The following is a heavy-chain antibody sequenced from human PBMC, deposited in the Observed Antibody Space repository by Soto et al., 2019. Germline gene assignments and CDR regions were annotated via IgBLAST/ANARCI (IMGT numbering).Heavy chain of an antibody. Sequence: QVQLQESGPGLVKPSQTLSLTCTVSGGSISSGGYYWSWIRQHPGKGLEGIGYIYYSGSTYYNPSLKSRVTISVDTSKNQFSLKLSSVTAADTAVYYCARIGVVVTAYYFDYWGQGTLVTVSS. J-gene: IGHJ4*02. D-gene: IGHD2-21*02. CDR1: GGSISSGGYY. CDR2: IYYSGST. CDR3: ARIGVVVTAYYFDY. V-gene: IGHV4-31*03.